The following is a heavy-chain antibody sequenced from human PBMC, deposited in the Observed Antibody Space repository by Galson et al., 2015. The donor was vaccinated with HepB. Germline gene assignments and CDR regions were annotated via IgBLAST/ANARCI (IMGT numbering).Heavy chain of an antibody. J-gene: IGHJ3*02. CDR3: ATVGVYVWGSYRSDAFDI. Sequence: SVKVSCKVSGYTLTELSMHWVRQAPGKGLEWMGGFDPEDGETIYAQKFQGRVTMTEDTSTDTAYMELSSLRSEDTAVYYCATVGVYVWGSYRSDAFDIWGQGTMVTVSS. CDR1: GYTLTELS. D-gene: IGHD3-16*02. CDR2: FDPEDGET. V-gene: IGHV1-24*01.